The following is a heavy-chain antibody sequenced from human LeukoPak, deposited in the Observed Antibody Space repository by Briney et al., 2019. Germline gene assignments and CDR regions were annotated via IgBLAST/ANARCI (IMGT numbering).Heavy chain of an antibody. V-gene: IGHV3-23*01. J-gene: IGHJ3*02. CDR3: AKDWIAVAGIDAFDI. Sequence: HPGGSLRLSCTASGFTFSTYAMGWTRQAPGKGLEWVSAISGSGGSTYYADSVKGRFTISRDNSKNTLYLQMNSLRAEDTAVYYCAKDWIAVAGIDAFDIWGQGTMVTVSS. CDR2: ISGSGGST. D-gene: IGHD6-19*01. CDR1: GFTFSTYA.